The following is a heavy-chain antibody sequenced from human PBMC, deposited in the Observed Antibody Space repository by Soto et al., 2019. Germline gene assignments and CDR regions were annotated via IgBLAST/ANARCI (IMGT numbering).Heavy chain of an antibody. CDR1: GDSISSYY. V-gene: IGHV4-59*01. Sequence: QVQLQESGPGLVKPSETLSLTCAVSGDSISSYYCMWIRQPPGKGLESIGYLYYGRSANYNPSLKXRLTXSXHTSTNQCSLTLSSMTAADTAVSYCALRSMAVVPEYWGQGTLVTVSS. J-gene: IGHJ4*02. CDR3: ALRSMAVVPEY. D-gene: IGHD3-22*01. CDR2: LYYGRSA.